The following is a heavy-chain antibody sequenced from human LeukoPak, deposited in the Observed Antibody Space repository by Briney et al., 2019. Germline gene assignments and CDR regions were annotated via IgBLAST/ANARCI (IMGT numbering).Heavy chain of an antibody. J-gene: IGHJ4*02. D-gene: IGHD2-2*01. V-gene: IGHV1-2*02. CDR1: GYTLTDNH. CDR2: INPNSGST. CDR3: AKGYQMGSFDY. Sequence: ASVKVSCKASGYTLTDNHMHWVRQAPGQGLEWMGWINPNSGSTNNAQKFQGRVTMTRDTSINTAYMELSRLTSDDTAMYYCAKGYQMGSFDYWGQGTLVTVSS.